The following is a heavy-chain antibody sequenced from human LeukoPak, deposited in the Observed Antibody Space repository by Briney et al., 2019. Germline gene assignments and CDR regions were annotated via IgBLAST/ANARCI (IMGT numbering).Heavy chain of an antibody. J-gene: IGHJ5*02. CDR2: IYYSGST. CDR1: GGSISSYY. CDR3: ARGRTTYGDYGFDWFDP. Sequence: SETLSLTCTVSGGSISSYYWSWIRQPPGKGLEWIGYIYYSGSTNYNPSLKSRVTISLDTSKNQFSLKVSSVTAAGTAVYYCARGRTTYGDYGFDWFDPWGQGTPVTVSS. D-gene: IGHD4-17*01. V-gene: IGHV4-59*01.